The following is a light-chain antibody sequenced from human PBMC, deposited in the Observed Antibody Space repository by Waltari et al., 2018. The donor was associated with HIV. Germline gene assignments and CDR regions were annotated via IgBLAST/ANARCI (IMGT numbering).Light chain of an antibody. CDR1: QSISTW. CDR2: KAS. V-gene: IGKV1-5*03. Sequence: DIQMTQFPSTLSASVGDRVTITCRASQSISTWMAWYQQRPGKVPKLLIYKASSLQSGVPSRFSDSGSGTEFTLTISSLQPEDFATYYCQQYNTGFGQGTKVEVK. CDR3: QQYNTG. J-gene: IGKJ2*01.